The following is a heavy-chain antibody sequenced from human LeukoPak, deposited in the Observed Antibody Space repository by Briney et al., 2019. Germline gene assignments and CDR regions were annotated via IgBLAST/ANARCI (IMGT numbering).Heavy chain of an antibody. V-gene: IGHV3-21*01. CDR2: ISSSSSYI. J-gene: IGHJ4*02. Sequence: GGSLRLSCAASGFTFSSYSMNWVRQAPGKGLEWVSSISSSSSYIYYADSVKGRFTISRDNAKNSLYLQMNSLRAEDTAVYYCARDWCSSTSCYVYYFDYWGQGTLVTVSS. D-gene: IGHD2-2*01. CDR3: ARDWCSSTSCYVYYFDY. CDR1: GFTFSSYS.